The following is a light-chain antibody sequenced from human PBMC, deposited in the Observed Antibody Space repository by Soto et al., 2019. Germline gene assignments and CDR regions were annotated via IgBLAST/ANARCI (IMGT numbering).Light chain of an antibody. CDR2: DNH. Sequence: QSVLTQPPSLSAAPGQQVTISCSGSTSNIGNNFVSWYQQLPGTAPKLLIYDNHKRPSGVPDRFSGSKSGTSATLGITGLQTGDEADYYCGTLDSSLTAVVFGGGTKLTVL. V-gene: IGLV1-51*01. J-gene: IGLJ2*01. CDR1: TSNIGNNF. CDR3: GTLDSSLTAVV.